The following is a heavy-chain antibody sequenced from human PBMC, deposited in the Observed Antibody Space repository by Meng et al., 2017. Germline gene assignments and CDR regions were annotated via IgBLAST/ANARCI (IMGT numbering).Heavy chain of an antibody. CDR3: ARDSATGDF. D-gene: IGHD5-12*01. CDR1: GYTFTGYY. CDR2: INPNGGGT. Sequence: QVQLVQSGAAVKKPGASVEVSCKASGYTFTGYYMHWVRQAPGQGLEWMGRINPNGGGTNYAQKFQGRVTMTRDTSISTAYMELSRLISDDTAVYYCARDSATGDFWGQGTLVTVSS. J-gene: IGHJ4*02. V-gene: IGHV1-2*06.